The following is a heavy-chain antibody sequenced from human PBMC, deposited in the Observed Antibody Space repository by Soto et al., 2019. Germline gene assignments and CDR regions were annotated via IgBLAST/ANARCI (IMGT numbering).Heavy chain of an antibody. D-gene: IGHD3-10*01. J-gene: IGHJ5*02. Sequence: TGGSLRLSCEASGFTLSSYWMHWVRQAPGKGLVWVSRIHSDGITTLYADSVTGRFTISRDNSINTVFLQMNSLRADDMALYFCAKNSGWFNTWGQGALVTVSS. CDR3: AKNSGWFNT. CDR2: IHSDGITT. CDR1: GFTLSSYW. V-gene: IGHV3-74*01.